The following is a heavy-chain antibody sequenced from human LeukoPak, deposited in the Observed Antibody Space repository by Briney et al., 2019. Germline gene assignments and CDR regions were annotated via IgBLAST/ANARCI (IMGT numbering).Heavy chain of an antibody. V-gene: IGHV1-24*01. J-gene: IGHJ4*02. CDR2: FDPEDGET. CDR1: GYTLTELS. D-gene: IGHD5-24*01. CDR3: ARDGYTGSFNFDY. Sequence: ASVKVSCKVSGYTLTELSMHWVRQAPGKGLEWMGGFDPEDGETIYAQKFQGRVTMTRDTSISTAYMELSRLRSDDTAVYYCARDGYTGSFNFDYWGQGTLVTVSS.